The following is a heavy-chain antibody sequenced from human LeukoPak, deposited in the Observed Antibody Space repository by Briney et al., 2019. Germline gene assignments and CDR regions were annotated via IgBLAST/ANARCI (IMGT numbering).Heavy chain of an antibody. Sequence: GGSLRLSCAASGFTFSSYAMSWVRQAPGKGLEGVSAISGSGGSTYYADSVKGRFTISRDNSKNTLYLQMNSLRAEDTAVYYCARWIQLWFLDYWGQGTLVTVSS. CDR1: GFTFSSYA. CDR3: ARWIQLWFLDY. V-gene: IGHV3-23*01. J-gene: IGHJ4*02. CDR2: ISGSGGST. D-gene: IGHD5-18*01.